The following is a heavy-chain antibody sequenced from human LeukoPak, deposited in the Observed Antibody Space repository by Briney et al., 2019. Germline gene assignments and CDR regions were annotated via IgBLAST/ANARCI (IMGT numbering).Heavy chain of an antibody. CDR2: MYHSGNI. D-gene: IGHD5-12*01. CDR3: ARYSGYDYVGYFDY. Sequence: NPSETLSLTCIVSGYSITSGYHWGWIRQTPGKGLEWIGTMYHSGNINYNPSLKSRVTVSVDTSKNQFSLKLDSVTAADTAVYYCARYSGYDYVGYFDYWGQGTLVTVSS. V-gene: IGHV4-38-2*02. CDR1: GYSITSGYH. J-gene: IGHJ4*02.